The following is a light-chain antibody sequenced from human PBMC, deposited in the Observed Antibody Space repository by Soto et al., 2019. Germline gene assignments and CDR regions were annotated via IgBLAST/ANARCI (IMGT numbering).Light chain of an antibody. J-gene: IGKJ1*01. CDR2: AAD. CDR1: QSITNY. CDR3: QQSYDMPWP. V-gene: IGKV1-39*01. Sequence: DIQMTQSPSSLSASLGDTVTITCRASQSITNYLTWFQQKPGKAPSLLIFAADNLQDGVPSRFSGSGSGRDLSLTISSLQPEDFATYYCQQSYDMPWPFGQGTKVDI.